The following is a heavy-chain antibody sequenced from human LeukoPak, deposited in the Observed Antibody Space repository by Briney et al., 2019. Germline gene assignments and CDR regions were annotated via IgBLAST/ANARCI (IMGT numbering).Heavy chain of an antibody. CDR2: IYYSGST. J-gene: IGHJ4*02. V-gene: IGHV4-34*01. D-gene: IGHD1-26*01. CDR3: ARDYTMSGSYFS. CDR1: GGSFSGYY. Sequence: ASETLSLTCAVYGGSFSGYYWSWIRQPPGKGLEWIGSIYYSGSTYYNPSLKSRVTISVDTSKNQFSLKLNSVTAADTAVYYCARDYTMSGSYFSWGQGTLVTVSS.